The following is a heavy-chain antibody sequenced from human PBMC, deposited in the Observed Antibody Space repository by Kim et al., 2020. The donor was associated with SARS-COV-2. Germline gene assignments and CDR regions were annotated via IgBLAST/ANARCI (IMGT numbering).Heavy chain of an antibody. CDR2: N. CDR3: AREQWLVGITY. Sequence: NDYAVSVKSRITINPDTSKNQFCLQLNSVTPEDTAVYYCAREQWLVGITYWGQGTLVTVSS. D-gene: IGHD6-19*01. J-gene: IGHJ4*02. V-gene: IGHV6-1*01.